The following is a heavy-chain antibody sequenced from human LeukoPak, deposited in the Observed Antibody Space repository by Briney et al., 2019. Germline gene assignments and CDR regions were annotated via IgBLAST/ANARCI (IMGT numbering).Heavy chain of an antibody. CDR3: ARHSAYDFWSTQYFQH. CDR2: IYYSGST. V-gene: IGHV4-59*01. Sequence: SETLSLTCTVSGGSISSYYWSWIRQPPGKGLEWIGYIYYSGSTNYNPSLKSRVTISVDTSKNQFSLKLSSVTAADTAVYYCARHSAYDFWSTQYFQHWGQGTLVTVSS. D-gene: IGHD3-3*01. CDR1: GGSISSYY. J-gene: IGHJ1*01.